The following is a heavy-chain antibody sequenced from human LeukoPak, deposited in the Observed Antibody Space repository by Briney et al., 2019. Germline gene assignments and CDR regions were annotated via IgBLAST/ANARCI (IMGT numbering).Heavy chain of an antibody. CDR2: IYTSGST. J-gene: IGHJ4*02. D-gene: IGHD3-22*01. CDR1: GGSISSYY. V-gene: IGHV4-4*07. CDR3: ARAALGDYYDSSGYYYVDYFDY. Sequence: PSETLSLTCTVSGGSISSYYWSWIRQPAGKGLEWIGRIYTSGSTNYNPSLKSRVTMSVDTSKNQFSLKLSSVTAADTAVYYCARAALGDYYDSSGYYYVDYFDYWGQGTLVTVSS.